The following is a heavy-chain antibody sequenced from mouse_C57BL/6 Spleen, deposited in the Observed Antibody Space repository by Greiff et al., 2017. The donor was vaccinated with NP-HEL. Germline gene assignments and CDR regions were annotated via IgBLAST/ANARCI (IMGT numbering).Heavy chain of an antibody. CDR1: GYTFTSYW. CDR2: IHPNSGST. Sequence: QVQLQQPGAELVKPGASVKLSCKASGYTFTSYWMHWVKQRPGQGLEWIGMIHPNSGSTNYNEKFKSKATLTVDKSSSTAYMQLSSLTSEDSAVYYCARSSYYSKFFDYWGQGTTLTVSS. CDR3: ARSSYYSKFFDY. D-gene: IGHD2-5*01. V-gene: IGHV1-64*01. J-gene: IGHJ2*01.